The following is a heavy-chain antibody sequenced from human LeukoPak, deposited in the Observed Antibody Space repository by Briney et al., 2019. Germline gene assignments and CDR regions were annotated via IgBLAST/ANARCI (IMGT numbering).Heavy chain of an antibody. CDR3: AKSFGYSRSWFDY. J-gene: IGHJ4*02. D-gene: IGHD6-13*01. V-gene: IGHV3-23*01. Sequence: GGSLRLSCAASGFTFSSYTMSWARQAPGKGLEWVSGISGNGGGTYYADSVKGRFTISRDNSKNTLYLQMNSLRAEDTAVYYCAKSFGYSRSWFDYWGQGTLVTVSS. CDR1: GFTFSSYT. CDR2: ISGNGGGT.